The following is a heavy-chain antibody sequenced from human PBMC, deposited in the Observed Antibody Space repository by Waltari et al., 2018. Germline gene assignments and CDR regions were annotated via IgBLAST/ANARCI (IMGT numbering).Heavy chain of an antibody. CDR1: GGSISSGGYS. J-gene: IGHJ4*02. CDR3: ARIQLWPGHDY. D-gene: IGHD5-18*01. CDR2: IYYSGST. Sequence: QLQLQESGSGLVKPSQTLSLTCAVSGGSISSGGYSWSWIRQPPGKGLEWIGSIYYSGSTYYNPSLKSRVTISVDTSKNQFSLKLSSVTAADTAVYYCARIQLWPGHDYWGQGTLVTVSS. V-gene: IGHV4-30-2*03.